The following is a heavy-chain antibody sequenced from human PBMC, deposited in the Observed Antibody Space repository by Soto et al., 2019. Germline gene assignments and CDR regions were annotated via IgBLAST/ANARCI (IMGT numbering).Heavy chain of an antibody. CDR3: AFYYYDSSGYSFDAWFDP. J-gene: IGHJ5*02. V-gene: IGHV1-18*01. D-gene: IGHD3-22*01. Sequence: ASVKVSCKASGYTFSTYGISWVRQAPGQGLEWMGWISAYSGDTNYAQKIQGRVTITTDTSTSTAYMELRSLRSDDTAVYYCAFYYYDSSGYSFDAWFDPWGQGTLVTVSS. CDR2: ISAYSGDT. CDR1: GYTFSTYG.